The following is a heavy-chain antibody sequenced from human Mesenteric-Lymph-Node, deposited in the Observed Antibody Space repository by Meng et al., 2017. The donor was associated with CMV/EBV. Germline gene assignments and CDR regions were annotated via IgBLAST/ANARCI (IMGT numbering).Heavy chain of an antibody. CDR2: ILPILGTV. D-gene: IGHD3-22*01. CDR3: ARDGGSSDVANHYGMDV. Sequence: SVKVSCKVSGGTFSNYAISWVRQAPGQGLEWMGGILPILGTVFDAEQFQGRVTMTADTTTSTAYMELSSLDSDDTAVYYCARDGGSSDVANHYGMDVWGQGTTVTVSS. J-gene: IGHJ6*02. CDR1: GGTFSNYA. V-gene: IGHV1-69*10.